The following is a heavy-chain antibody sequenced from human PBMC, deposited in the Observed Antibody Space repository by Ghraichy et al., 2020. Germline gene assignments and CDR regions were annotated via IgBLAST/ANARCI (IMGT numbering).Heavy chain of an antibody. CDR1: GFTFSSYS. D-gene: IGHD2-15*01. V-gene: IGHV3-21*01. CDR3: ARFCRSSGGSCLKGPYFDY. J-gene: IGHJ4*02. CDR2: ISSSSSYI. Sequence: GGSLRLSCAASGFTFSSYSMNWVRQAPGKGLEWVSSISSSSSYIYYADSVKGRFTISRDNAKNSLYLQMNSLRAEDTAVYYCARFCRSSGGSCLKGPYFDYGGQGTLVTVSS.